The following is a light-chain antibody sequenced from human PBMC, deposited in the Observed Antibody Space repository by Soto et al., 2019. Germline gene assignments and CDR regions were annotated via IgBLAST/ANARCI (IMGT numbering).Light chain of an antibody. CDR3: QQYGSSPTLT. CDR1: QSVSSSY. V-gene: IGKV3-20*01. Sequence: IVFTQSPGTLSLSPGERATLSCRASQSVSSSYLAWYQQKPGQAPRLLIYGASSRATGIPDRFSGSGSGTDFTLTISRLEPEDFAVYYCQQYGSSPTLTFGGGTKVDI. CDR2: GAS. J-gene: IGKJ4*01.